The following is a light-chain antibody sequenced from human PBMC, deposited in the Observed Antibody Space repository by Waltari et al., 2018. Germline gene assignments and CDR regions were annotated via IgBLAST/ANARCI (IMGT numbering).Light chain of an antibody. J-gene: IGKJ4*01. V-gene: IGKV1-17*01. CDR3: LQHNSYPLT. CDR1: QAISSY. Sequence: DIQMTQSPSSLSASVGDTVTITCRASQAISSYLNWFQQKPGKPPNLLIYAATTLQSGVPSRFSGSGSGTEFTLTIISLQPEDFATYYCLQHNSYPLTFGGGTKVEIK. CDR2: AAT.